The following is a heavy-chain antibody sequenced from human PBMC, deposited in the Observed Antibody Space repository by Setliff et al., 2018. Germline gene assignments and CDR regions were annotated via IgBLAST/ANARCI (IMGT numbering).Heavy chain of an antibody. D-gene: IGHD3-9*01. CDR1: GATFSSHG. V-gene: IGHV1-69*05. J-gene: IGHJ4*02. CDR2: TIPMFGTT. Sequence: SVKVSCKASGATFSSHGISWVRQAPGQGLEWMGGTIPMFGTTEYAQKFQGRLTIITDESTNTAFMQLSSLRSDDTAVYYCVRQDILTSYYMFDYWGQGTLVTVSS. CDR3: VRQDILTSYYMFDY.